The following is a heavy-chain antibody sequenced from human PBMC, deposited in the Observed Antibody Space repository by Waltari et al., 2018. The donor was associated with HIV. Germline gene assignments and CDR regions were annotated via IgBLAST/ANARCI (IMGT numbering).Heavy chain of an antibody. Sequence: EVQLVESGGGLVQPGGSVRLSCAASGFTFSGTWMSWVRQAPGKGLEWVANIKQDGSEKYYVDSVNGRFTISRDNAENSLYLQMNSLRAEDTAVYYCARGGFYGSGSKVNWGQGTLVTVSS. V-gene: IGHV3-7*04. CDR3: ARGGFYGSGSKVN. CDR2: IKQDGSEK. CDR1: GFTFSGTW. D-gene: IGHD3-10*01. J-gene: IGHJ4*02.